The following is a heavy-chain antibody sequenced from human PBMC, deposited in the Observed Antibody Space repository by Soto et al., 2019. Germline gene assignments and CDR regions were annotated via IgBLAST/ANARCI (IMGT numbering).Heavy chain of an antibody. V-gene: IGHV5-10-1*01. CDR3: ARHGGLRIAAAGCDY. Sequence: GESLKISCKGSGYSFTSYWISWVRQMPGKGLEWMGRIDPSDSYTNYSPSFQGHVTISADKSISTAYLQWSSLKASDTAMYYCARHGGLRIAAAGCDYWGQGTLVTI. D-gene: IGHD6-13*01. J-gene: IGHJ4*02. CDR2: IDPSDSYT. CDR1: GYSFTSYW.